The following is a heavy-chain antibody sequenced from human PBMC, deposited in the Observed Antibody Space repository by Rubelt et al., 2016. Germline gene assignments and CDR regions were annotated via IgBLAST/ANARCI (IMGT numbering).Heavy chain of an antibody. CDR3: GYGSGYFDPGS. V-gene: IGHV3-15*07. D-gene: IGHD3-10*01. J-gene: IGHJ5*02. CDR2: SKGKRDGEAS. CDR1: GLTFSDAW. Sequence: EVQLVESGGGLVRPAGSLTLSCAVSGLTFSDAWIHWVRQAPGKGLEWVGLSKGKRDGEASDYAAPVKGRFSVSRDYSQNTVYLQMNTLKTEDTGVYYCGYGSGYFDPGSWGQGTVVTVSS.